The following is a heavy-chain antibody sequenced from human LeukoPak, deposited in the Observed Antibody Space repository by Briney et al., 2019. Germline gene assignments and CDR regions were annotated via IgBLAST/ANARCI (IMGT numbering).Heavy chain of an antibody. D-gene: IGHD2-21*02. CDR1: GFTFSSYA. Sequence: GGSLRLSCAASGFTFSSYALHWVRQAPGKGLEWVVVISYDGSNKYYADSVKGRFTISRDNSKNTLYLQMNSLRAEDTAGYYCASPRRVVVTHEVDYWGQGALVTVSS. J-gene: IGHJ4*02. CDR3: ASPRRVVVTHEVDY. V-gene: IGHV3-30-3*01. CDR2: ISYDGSNK.